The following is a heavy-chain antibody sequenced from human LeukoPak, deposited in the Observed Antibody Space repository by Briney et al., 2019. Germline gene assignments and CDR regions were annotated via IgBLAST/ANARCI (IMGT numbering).Heavy chain of an antibody. D-gene: IGHD6-13*01. Sequence: GGSLRLSCSASGFTFSSYAMHWVRQAPGKGLEYVSAISRNGGSTYYADSVKGRSTISRDNSKNTLYLQMSSLRAEDTAVYYCVGYSSSPLDYWGQGTLVTVSS. CDR2: ISRNGGST. J-gene: IGHJ4*02. V-gene: IGHV3-64D*06. CDR3: VGYSSSPLDY. CDR1: GFTFSSYA.